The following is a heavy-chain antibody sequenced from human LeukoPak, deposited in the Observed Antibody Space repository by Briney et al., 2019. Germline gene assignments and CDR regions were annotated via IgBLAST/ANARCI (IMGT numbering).Heavy chain of an antibody. J-gene: IGHJ4*02. V-gene: IGHV4-38-2*02. Sequence: ASETLSLTCTVSGYSISSGYYWGWIRQPPGKGLEWIGSIYHSGSTYYNPSLKSRVTISVDTSKNQFSLKLSSVTAADTAVYYCARGTRLRLLWFGESKFDYWGQGTLVTVSS. CDR1: GYSISSGYY. CDR3: ARGTRLRLLWFGESKFDY. CDR2: IYHSGST. D-gene: IGHD3-10*01.